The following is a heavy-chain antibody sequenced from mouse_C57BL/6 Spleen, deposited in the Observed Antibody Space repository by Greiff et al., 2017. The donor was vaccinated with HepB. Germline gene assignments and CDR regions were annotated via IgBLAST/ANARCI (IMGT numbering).Heavy chain of an antibody. CDR2: IHPNSGST. Sequence: QVQLKQPGAELVKPGASVKLSCKASGYTFTSYWMHWVKQRPGQGLEWIGMIHPNSGSTNYNEKFKSKATLTVDKSSSTAYMQLSSLTSEDSAVYYCAREGTYYSSYFDYWGQGTTLTVSS. CDR3: AREGTYYSSYFDY. CDR1: GYTFTSYW. J-gene: IGHJ2*01. V-gene: IGHV1-64*01. D-gene: IGHD2-5*01.